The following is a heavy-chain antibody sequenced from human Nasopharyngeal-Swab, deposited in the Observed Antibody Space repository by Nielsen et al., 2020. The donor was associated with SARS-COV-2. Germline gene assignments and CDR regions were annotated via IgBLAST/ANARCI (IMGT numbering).Heavy chain of an antibody. CDR2: HYVDGRT. CDR3: ARLHFYYMDF. CDR1: GFAVNLND. Sequence: GGSLRLSFAASGFAVNLNDMTWVRQAPGKGLEWVSIHYVDGRTEYAVSVKGRFAISRDSSKNIVSLQMNTVRAEDTGLYFCARLHFYYMDFWGKGTTVTVSS. J-gene: IGHJ6*03. V-gene: IGHV3-53*01.